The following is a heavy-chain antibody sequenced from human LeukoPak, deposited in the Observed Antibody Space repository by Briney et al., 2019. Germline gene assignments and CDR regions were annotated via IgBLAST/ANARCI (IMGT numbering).Heavy chain of an antibody. CDR1: GGSISSYY. CDR3: AGSGYSYGIDAFDI. CDR2: IYYSGST. V-gene: IGHV4-59*08. Sequence: SETLSLTCTVSGGSISSYYWSWIRQPPGKGLEWIGYIYYSGSTNYNPSLKSRVTISVDTSKNQFSLKLSSVTAADMAVYYCAGSGYSYGIDAFDIWGQGTMVTVSS. D-gene: IGHD5-18*01. J-gene: IGHJ3*02.